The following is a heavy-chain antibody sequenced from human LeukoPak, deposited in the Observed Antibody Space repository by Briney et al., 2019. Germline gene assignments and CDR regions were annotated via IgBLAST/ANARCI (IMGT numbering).Heavy chain of an antibody. CDR1: GGTFSSYA. CDR3: ARTPSTYYDILTGPQLVFDY. Sequence: SVKVSCKASGGTFSSYAISWVRQAPGQGLEWMGRIIPILGIANYAQKFQGRVTITADKSTSTAYMELSSLRSEDTAVYYCARTPSTYYDILTGPQLVFDYWGQGTPVTVSS. V-gene: IGHV1-69*04. J-gene: IGHJ4*02. CDR2: IIPILGIA. D-gene: IGHD3-9*01.